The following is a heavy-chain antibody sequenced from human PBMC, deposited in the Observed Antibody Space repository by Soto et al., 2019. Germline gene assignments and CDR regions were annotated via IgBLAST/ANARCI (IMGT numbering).Heavy chain of an antibody. CDR2: INHSGST. D-gene: IGHD2-8*02. V-gene: IGHV4-34*01. Sequence: PSETLSLTCAVYGGSFSGYYWTWIRQPPVTGLEWVGEINHSGSTNYNPSLKSRVTISVDTSTNQFSLKLTSVTAADTAVYYCARDKITGLFDYWGQGTLVTVSS. CDR1: GGSFSGYY. J-gene: IGHJ4*02. CDR3: ARDKITGLFDY.